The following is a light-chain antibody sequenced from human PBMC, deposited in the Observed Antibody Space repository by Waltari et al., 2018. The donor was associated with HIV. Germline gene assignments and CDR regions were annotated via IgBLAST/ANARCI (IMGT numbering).Light chain of an antibody. CDR3: QSYDSSLSGSGV. J-gene: IGLJ3*02. V-gene: IGLV1-40*01. CDR2: GNN. Sequence: QSVLTQPPSVSGAPGQRVTISRTGSTSNIGAGYDVHWYQQLPGTAPKLLIYGNNNRPSGVPDRFSGSKSGTSASLAITGLQAEDEADYYCQSYDSSLSGSGVFGGGTKLTVL. CDR1: TSNIGAGYD.